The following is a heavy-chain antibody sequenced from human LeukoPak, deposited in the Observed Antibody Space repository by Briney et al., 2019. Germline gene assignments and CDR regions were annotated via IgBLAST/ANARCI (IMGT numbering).Heavy chain of an antibody. D-gene: IGHD1-1*01. V-gene: IGHV3-7*01. J-gene: IGHJ4*02. CDR2: IKQDGSEK. CDR1: GFTFSSYW. Sequence: GGSLRLSCAASGFTFSSYWMSRVRQAPGKGLEWVASIKQDGSEKNYVDSVKGRFTVSRDSAKNSLFLQMNSLRAEDTAVFYCARLNDWNFDYWGQGTLVTVSS. CDR3: ARLNDWNFDY.